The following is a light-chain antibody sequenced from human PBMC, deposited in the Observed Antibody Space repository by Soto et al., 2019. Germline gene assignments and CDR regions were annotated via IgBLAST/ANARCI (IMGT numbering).Light chain of an antibody. V-gene: IGLV2-14*01. Sequence: QSALTQPASVSGSPGQSITISCTGTSSDVGGYNYVSWYQQHPGKAPKLMIYDVSNRPSGVSNRFSGSKSGNTASLTISGPQAEDEADYYCNCYTCSSTLYVVFGGGTKLTVL. CDR2: DVS. CDR1: SSDVGGYNY. CDR3: NCYTCSSTLYVV. J-gene: IGLJ2*01.